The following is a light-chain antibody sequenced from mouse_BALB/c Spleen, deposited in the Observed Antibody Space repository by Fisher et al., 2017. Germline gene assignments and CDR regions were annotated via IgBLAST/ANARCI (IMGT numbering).Light chain of an antibody. CDR3: QQRSSYPPIT. Sequence: IVMTQTTAIMSASLGERVTMTCTASSSVSYMHWFQQKPGTSPKLWIYSTSNLASGVPARFSGSGSGTSYSLTISRMEAEDAATYYCQQRSSYPPITFGGGTKLEIK. CDR2: STS. V-gene: IGKV4-57*01. CDR1: SSVSY. J-gene: IGKJ2*01.